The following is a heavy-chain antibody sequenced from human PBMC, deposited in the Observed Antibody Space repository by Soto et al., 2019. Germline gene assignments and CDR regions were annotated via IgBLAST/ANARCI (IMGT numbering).Heavy chain of an antibody. V-gene: IGHV3-49*04. J-gene: IGHJ5*02. CDR1: GFTFGDHT. CDR2: IRKKADGGTP. Sequence: GGSLRLSCTASGFTFGDHTMTWVRQAPGKGLEWVGFIRKKADGGTPEFAASVKGRFTISRDDSKGIAYLQMNGLKTEDTAMYYCTRDHPPFTWGQGTLVTVSS. D-gene: IGHD3-3*02. CDR3: TRDHPPFT.